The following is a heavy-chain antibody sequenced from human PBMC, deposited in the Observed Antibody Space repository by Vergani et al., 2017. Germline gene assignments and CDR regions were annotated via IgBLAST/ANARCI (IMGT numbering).Heavy chain of an antibody. CDR3: ARSLGPRVY. Sequence: VQLAESGGGRVQPGRSLRLSCAASGFSFSSHAIHWVRQAPGKGLEWVAVIYSGGSTYYADSVKGRFTISRDNSKNTLYLQMNSLRAEDTAVYYCARSLGPRVYWGQGTLVTVSS. J-gene: IGHJ4*02. D-gene: IGHD1-26*01. CDR2: IYSGGST. CDR1: GFSFSSHA. V-gene: IGHV3-66*02.